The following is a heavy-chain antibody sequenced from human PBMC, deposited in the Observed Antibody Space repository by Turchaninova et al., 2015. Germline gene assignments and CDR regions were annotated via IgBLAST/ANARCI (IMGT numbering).Heavy chain of an antibody. CDR2: INHSGSA. Sequence: QVQLQQWGAGLLKPSETLSLTCAGYGGSFSDSYWSWIRQPPGKGREWIGEINHSGSAHYNPTFMSRVTILIDTANNQFSLTLSAVTAADTAVYYCARDHSSSGGYWGQGTLVTVSS. D-gene: IGHD6-13*01. J-gene: IGHJ4*02. V-gene: IGHV4-34*01. CDR3: ARDHSSSGGY. CDR1: GGSFSDSY.